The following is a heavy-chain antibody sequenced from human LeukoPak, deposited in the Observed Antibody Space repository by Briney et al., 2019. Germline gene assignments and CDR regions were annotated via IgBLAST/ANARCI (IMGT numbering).Heavy chain of an antibody. CDR1: GGSISSSSYY. CDR2: ISYSGST. J-gene: IGHJ4*02. D-gene: IGHD3-10*01. V-gene: IGHV4-39*07. Sequence: SETLSLTCTVSGGSISSSSYYWGWIRQPPGKGLEWIGSISYSGSTYSNPSLKSRVTISVDTSKNQFSLKLSSVTAADTAVYYCASAGFYYYGSGSYFGYWGQGTLVTVSS. CDR3: ASAGFYYYGSGSYFGY.